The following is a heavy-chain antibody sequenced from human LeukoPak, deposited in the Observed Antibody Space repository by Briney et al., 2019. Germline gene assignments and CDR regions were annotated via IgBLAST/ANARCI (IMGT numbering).Heavy chain of an antibody. V-gene: IGHV4-59*01. D-gene: IGHD1-26*01. CDR3: ARIRGGSYMEAFDI. J-gene: IGHJ3*02. CDR1: GGSISSYH. CDR2: IYYTGNA. Sequence: SETLSLTCIVSGGSISSYHGTWFGNPQGKGREWIGYIYYTGNANYSPSLKSRVTISVDTSKNQFSLKMSSVTAADTAVYYCARIRGGSYMEAFDIWGQGTMVTVSS.